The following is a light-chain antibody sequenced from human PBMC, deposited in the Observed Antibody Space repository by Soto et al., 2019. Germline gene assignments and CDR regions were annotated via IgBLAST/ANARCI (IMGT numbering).Light chain of an antibody. V-gene: IGLV8-61*01. CDR1: SGSVSTSYY. CDR3: VLYMGSGISV. J-gene: IGLJ3*02. CDR2: ATN. Sequence: QAVVTQEPSFSVSPGETVTLTCGLSSGSVSTSYYPSWYQQTPGQAPRTLFYATNTRSSGVPDRFSASILGNKAALTITGAQADDESDYYCVLYMGSGISVFGGGTQLTVL.